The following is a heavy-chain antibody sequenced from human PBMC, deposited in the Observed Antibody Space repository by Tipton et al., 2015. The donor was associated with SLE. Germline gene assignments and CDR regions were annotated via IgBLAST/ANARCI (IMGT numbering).Heavy chain of an antibody. CDR1: GDSISSYY. V-gene: IGHV4-4*07. D-gene: IGHD4-11*01. CDR2: IYTNENT. CDR3: AREFLNPVTTVHYYFDL. Sequence: LSLTCTVSGDSISSYYWSWIRQPAGGGLEWIGRIYTNENTNYNPSLKSRVTMSVGTSKNHFSLKLISVTAADTAVYYCAREFLNPVTTVHYYFDLWGRGTLVTVSS. J-gene: IGHJ2*01.